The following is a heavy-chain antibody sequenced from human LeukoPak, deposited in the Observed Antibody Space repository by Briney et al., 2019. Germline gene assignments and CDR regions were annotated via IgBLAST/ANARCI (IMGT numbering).Heavy chain of an antibody. V-gene: IGHV3-48*01. CDR3: ARGIQLWPGNYFDY. CDR2: ISSSSSTI. CDR1: GFTFSSYS. Sequence: PGGSLRLSCAASGFTFSSYSMNWVRQAPGKGLEWVSYISSSSSTIYYADSVKGRFTISRDNAKNSLYLQMNSLRAEDTAVYYCARGIQLWPGNYFDYWGQGTLVTVSS. J-gene: IGHJ4*02. D-gene: IGHD5-18*01.